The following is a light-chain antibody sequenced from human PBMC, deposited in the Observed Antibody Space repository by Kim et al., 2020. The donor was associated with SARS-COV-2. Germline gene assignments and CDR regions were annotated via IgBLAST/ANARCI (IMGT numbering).Light chain of an antibody. V-gene: IGLV10-54*01. CDR3: SSWVSSLTGYV. J-gene: IGLJ1*01. CDR1: STDVGSHG. Sequence: PTHPLTATGASTDVGSHGAAWLKQHQGHPPKLLSYRTNDRPSGISERFSASRSGNTASLTITGLQPEDEADYYCSSWVSSLTGYVLGSGTKVTVL. CDR2: RTN.